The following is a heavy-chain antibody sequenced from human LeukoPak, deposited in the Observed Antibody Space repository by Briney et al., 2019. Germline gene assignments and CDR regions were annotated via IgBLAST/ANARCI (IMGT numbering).Heavy chain of an antibody. V-gene: IGHV1-69*05. CDR1: GGTFSSYA. Sequence: SVKVSCEASGGTFSSYAISWVRQAPGQGLEWMGGIIPIFGTANYAQKFQGRVTITTDESTSTAYMELSSLRSEDTAVYYCARVGPSGSYYGSLGYWGQGTLVTVSS. CDR2: IIPIFGTA. D-gene: IGHD1-26*01. J-gene: IGHJ4*02. CDR3: ARVGPSGSYYGSLGY.